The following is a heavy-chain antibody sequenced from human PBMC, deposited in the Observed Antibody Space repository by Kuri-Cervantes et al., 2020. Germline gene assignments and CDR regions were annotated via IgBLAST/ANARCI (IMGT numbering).Heavy chain of an antibody. V-gene: IGHV3-23*01. Sequence: GESLKISCAASAFIISDYWMHWVRQAPGKGLEWVSAISGSGGSTYYADSVKGRFTISRDNSKNTLYLQMNSLRAEDTAVYYCARDRGWNDVAWFDPWGQGTLVTDSS. J-gene: IGHJ5*02. CDR3: ARDRGWNDVAWFDP. D-gene: IGHD1-1*01. CDR2: ISGSGGST. CDR1: AFIISDYW.